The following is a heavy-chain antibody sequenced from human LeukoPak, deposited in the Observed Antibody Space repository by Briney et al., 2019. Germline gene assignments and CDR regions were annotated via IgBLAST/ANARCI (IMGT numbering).Heavy chain of an antibody. Sequence: ASVKVSCKASGYTFTGYYMHWVRQAPGQGLEWMGWINPNSGGTNYAQKFQGRVAMTGDTSISTAYMELRRLRPDDTAAYYCARTPRGYSYGRGYGMDVWGQGTTVTVSS. CDR1: GYTFTGYY. V-gene: IGHV1-2*02. D-gene: IGHD5-18*01. J-gene: IGHJ6*02. CDR3: ARTPRGYSYGRGYGMDV. CDR2: INPNSGGT.